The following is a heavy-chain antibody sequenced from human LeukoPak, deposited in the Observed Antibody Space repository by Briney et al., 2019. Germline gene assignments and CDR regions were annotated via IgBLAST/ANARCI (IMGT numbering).Heavy chain of an antibody. CDR2: FYYSGST. J-gene: IGHJ6*03. V-gene: IGHV4-59*01. Sequence: SETLSLTCTVSGGSISSYYWSWIRQPPGKGLEWIGYFYYSGSTNYNPSLKSRVTISVDTSKNQFSLKLSSVTAADTAVYYCARGGIAARRPTIYYYYYYMDVWGKGTTVTVSS. CDR3: ARGGIAARRPTIYYYYYYMDV. D-gene: IGHD6-6*01. CDR1: GGSISSYY.